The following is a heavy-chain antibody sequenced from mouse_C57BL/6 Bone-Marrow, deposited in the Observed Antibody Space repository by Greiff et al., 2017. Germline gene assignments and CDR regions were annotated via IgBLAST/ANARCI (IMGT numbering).Heavy chain of an antibody. CDR2: IYPRSGNT. D-gene: IGHD2-13*01. CDR1: GYTFTSYG. CDR3: AGGEDGDYVAY. J-gene: IGHJ3*01. Sequence: QVQLQQSGAELARPGASVKLSCKASGYTFTSYGISWVKQRTGQGLEWIGEIYPRSGNTYYNEKFKGKATLTADKSSSTAYMELRSLTSEDAAVDVCAGGEDGDYVAYWGQGTLVTVSA. V-gene: IGHV1-81*01.